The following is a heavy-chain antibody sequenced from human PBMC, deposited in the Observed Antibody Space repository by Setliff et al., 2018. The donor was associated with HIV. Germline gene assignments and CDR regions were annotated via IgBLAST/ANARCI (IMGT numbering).Heavy chain of an antibody. Sequence: TLSLTCNVSGGSISSGGYYWSWIRQPPGKGPEWIGYIHSSGNTFYTPSLKSRLTISLDTSKNQFSLKLSSVTAADTAVYYCARASAERSAVRGLAIAFDIWGQGTMVTVSS. D-gene: IGHD3-10*01. J-gene: IGHJ3*02. CDR2: IHSSGNT. CDR3: ARASAERSAVRGLAIAFDI. CDR1: GGSISSGGYY. V-gene: IGHV4-31*03.